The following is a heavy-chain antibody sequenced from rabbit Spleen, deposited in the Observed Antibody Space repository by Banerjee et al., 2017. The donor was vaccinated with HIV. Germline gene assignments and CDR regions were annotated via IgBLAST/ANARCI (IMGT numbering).Heavy chain of an antibody. CDR3: ARDLAGVIGWNFGL. CDR2: IYAGSSGNT. V-gene: IGHV1S40*01. J-gene: IGHJ3*01. Sequence: QSLEESGGGLVKPGASLTLTCKASGFDFNSGYDMCWVRQAPGKGLEWIACIYAGSSGNTYYANWAKGRFTISKTSSTTVTLQMTSLTAADTATYFCARDLAGVIGWNFGLWGQGTLVTVS. CDR1: GFDFNSGYD. D-gene: IGHD4-1*01.